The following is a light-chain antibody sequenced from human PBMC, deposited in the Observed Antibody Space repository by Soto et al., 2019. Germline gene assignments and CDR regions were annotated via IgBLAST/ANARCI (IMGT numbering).Light chain of an antibody. CDR2: EGS. CDR3: CSYASSSAV. CDR1: SSVVGTYNL. V-gene: IGLV2-23*01. J-gene: IGLJ2*01. Sequence: QSALTQPASVSGSPGQSITISCIGTSSVVGTYNLVSWYQQHPGKAPKVIIYEGSKRPSGVSNRFSGSKSGNTASLTISGLQAEDEADYYCCSYASSSAVFGGGTKLTVL.